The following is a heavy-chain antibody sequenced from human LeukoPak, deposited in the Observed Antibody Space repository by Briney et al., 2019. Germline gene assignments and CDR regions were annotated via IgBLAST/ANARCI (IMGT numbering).Heavy chain of an antibody. CDR1: GFTFSGSA. V-gene: IGHV3-73*01. Sequence: GGSLRLSCAASGFTFSGSAMHWVRQASGKGLERVARVRSKDNGYATSYSASVRGRFTVSRDDSKNMAYLQMDSLKTEDTAVYFCSRTSDAAWYFDLWGRGTLVTVSS. D-gene: IGHD6-25*01. J-gene: IGHJ2*01. CDR2: VRSKDNGYAT. CDR3: SRTSDAAWYFDL.